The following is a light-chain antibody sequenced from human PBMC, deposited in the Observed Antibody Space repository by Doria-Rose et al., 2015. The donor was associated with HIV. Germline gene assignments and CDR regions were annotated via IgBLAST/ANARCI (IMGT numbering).Light chain of an antibody. CDR3: QQTYSSPPWT. CDR1: QTVSTY. CDR2: AAS. Sequence: KVTQSPSSLSASIGDRVTITCRASQTVSTYLNWFQQEPGKAPKLLIYAASRLQSGVPPRFSGSGSGTDFTLTISGLQPGDFATYYCQQTYSSPPWTFGQGTKVE. J-gene: IGKJ1*01. V-gene: IGKV1-39*01.